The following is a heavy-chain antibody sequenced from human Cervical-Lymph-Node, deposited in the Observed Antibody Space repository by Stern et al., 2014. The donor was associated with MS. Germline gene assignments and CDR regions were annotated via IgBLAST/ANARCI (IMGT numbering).Heavy chain of an antibody. D-gene: IGHD2-8*01. CDR3: ARSLRYCSNGICVTREDAFDI. Sequence: QVQLVESGGGVVQPGRSLRLSCAASGFTFSSFAMHWVRQAPGKGLEWLAILPFDGSNEDYTDSVRGRFTISRDNSKNMLYLQMNSLRAEDTAVYYCARSLRYCSNGICVTREDAFDIWGQGTMVTVSS. CDR1: GFTFSSFA. V-gene: IGHV3-30-3*01. J-gene: IGHJ3*02. CDR2: LPFDGSNE.